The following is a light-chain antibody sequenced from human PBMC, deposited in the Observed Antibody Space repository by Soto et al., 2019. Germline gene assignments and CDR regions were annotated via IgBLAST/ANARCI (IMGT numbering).Light chain of an antibody. J-gene: IGKJ1*01. CDR2: DAS. CDR1: QSVSSY. CDR3: QQCSSWPST. Sequence: EIVLTQSPSTLSSSVGERATLSCRASQSVSSYLAWYQQKPGKAPRLLIYDASNLDTGVPARFSGSGSATDFTLTISSLELEDFAAYYCQQCSSWPSTFGQGTKVEIK. V-gene: IGKV3-11*01.